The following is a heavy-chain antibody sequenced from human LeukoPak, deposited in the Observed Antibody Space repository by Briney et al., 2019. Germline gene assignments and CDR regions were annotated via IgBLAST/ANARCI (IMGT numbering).Heavy chain of an antibody. D-gene: IGHD5-18*01. CDR3: ARDLDAAMGVFDY. J-gene: IGHJ4*02. Sequence: SETLSLTCAVSGGSISSSNWWSWVRQPPEKGLEWIGEIYHSGSTYYNPSLKSRVTISVDTSKNQFSLKLSSVTAADTAVYYCARDLDAAMGVFDYWGQGTLVTVSS. V-gene: IGHV4-4*02. CDR2: IYHSGST. CDR1: GGSISSSNW.